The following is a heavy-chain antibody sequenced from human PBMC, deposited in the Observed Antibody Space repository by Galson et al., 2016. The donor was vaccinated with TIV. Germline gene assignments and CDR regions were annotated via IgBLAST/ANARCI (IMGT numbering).Heavy chain of an antibody. V-gene: IGHV3-15*01. D-gene: IGHD3-3*01. CDR3: TTKRGFLEWLSFFHY. CDR2: IKTNTDGGTT. CDR1: GFTFTNAW. J-gene: IGHJ4*02. Sequence: SLRLSCAASGFTFTNAWMSWVRQAPGRGPEWVGRIKTNTDGGTTDYAGPVKGRFAISRDDSKNTLYLQMNSLKTEDTAVYYCTTKRGFLEWLSFFHYWGQGTLVTVSS.